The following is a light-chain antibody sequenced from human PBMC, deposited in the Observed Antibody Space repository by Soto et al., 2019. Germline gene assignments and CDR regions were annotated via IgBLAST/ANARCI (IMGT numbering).Light chain of an antibody. CDR3: HQYNNWPPWT. Sequence: EIVLTQSPATLSLSPGERATLSCRASQSVSSYLAWYQQKVGQAPRLVIYDIFTRATGVPARFSGSGSGTEFTLTISSLQSEDYAVYYCHQYNNWPPWTFGQGTKVDIK. CDR1: QSVSSY. CDR2: DIF. V-gene: IGKV3D-15*01. J-gene: IGKJ1*01.